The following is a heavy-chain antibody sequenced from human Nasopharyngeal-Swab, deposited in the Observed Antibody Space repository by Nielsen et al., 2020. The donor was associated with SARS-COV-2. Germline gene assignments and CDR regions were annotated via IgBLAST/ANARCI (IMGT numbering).Heavy chain of an antibody. CDR2: INAGNGNT. CDR3: ARGKRIAVAGNDVPRQQYYFDY. J-gene: IGHJ4*02. V-gene: IGHV1-3*01. Sequence: ASVKVSCKTSGYTFSNYGLHWVRRAPGQRLEWMGWINAGNGNTKYSQKFQGRVTITRDTSARTVYMELSRLKSEDTAMYYCARGKRIAVAGNDVPRQQYYFDYWGQGTLVTVSS. CDR1: GYTFSNYG. D-gene: IGHD6-19*01.